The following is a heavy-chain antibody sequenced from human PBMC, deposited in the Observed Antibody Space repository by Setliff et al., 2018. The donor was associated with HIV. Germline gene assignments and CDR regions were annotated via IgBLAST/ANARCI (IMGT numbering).Heavy chain of an antibody. Sequence: LRVSCAASGFTFGDYYMSWVRQAPGKGLEWVSILYGNGDTYYADSVKGRFTISRDNSKNTLYLQMNSLRVEDTAVYYCARLGELSSFDYWGQGTMVTVSS. V-gene: IGHV3-53*01. D-gene: IGHD3-16*02. CDR2: LYGNGDT. CDR3: ARLGELSSFDY. CDR1: GFTFGDYY. J-gene: IGHJ4*02.